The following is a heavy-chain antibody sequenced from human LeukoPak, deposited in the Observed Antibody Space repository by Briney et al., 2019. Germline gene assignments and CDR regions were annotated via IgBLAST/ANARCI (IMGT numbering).Heavy chain of an antibody. Sequence: ASVKVSCKASGYTFTNYGISWLRQAPGQGLEWMGIINPSGGSTSYAQKFQGRVTMTRDTSTSTVYMELSSLRSEDTAVYYCARYGSGYNVDYWGQGTLVTVSS. CDR3: ARYGSGYNVDY. V-gene: IGHV1-46*01. CDR2: INPSGGST. J-gene: IGHJ4*02. D-gene: IGHD3-22*01. CDR1: GYTFTNYG.